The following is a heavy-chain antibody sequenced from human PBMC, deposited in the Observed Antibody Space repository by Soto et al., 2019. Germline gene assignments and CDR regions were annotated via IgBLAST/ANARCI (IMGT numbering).Heavy chain of an antibody. CDR1: GFTFSTYA. J-gene: IGHJ4*02. V-gene: IGHV3-23*01. D-gene: IGHD7-27*01. Sequence: EVQLLESGGGLVQPGGSLRLSCAASGFTFSTYAMSWVRQAPGKGLEWVSGLSGSGDDTYYADSVKGRFTISRDKSKNTLFLQMNSLRADDTAVYYCATAEDYYFDYWGQGTLVTVSS. CDR3: ATAEDYYFDY. CDR2: LSGSGDDT.